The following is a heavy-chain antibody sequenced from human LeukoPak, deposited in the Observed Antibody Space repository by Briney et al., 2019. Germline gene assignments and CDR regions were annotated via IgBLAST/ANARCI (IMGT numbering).Heavy chain of an antibody. D-gene: IGHD3-10*01. CDR1: GGSFSGYY. CDR2: INHSGST. CDR3: ARGSGYLRGDY. J-gene: IGHJ4*02. V-gene: IGHV4-34*01. Sequence: SETLSLTCAVYGGSFSGYYWSWIRQPPGKGLEWIGEINHSGSTNHNPSLKSRVTISVDTSKNQFSLKLSSVTAADTAVYYCARGSGYLRGDYWGQGTLVTVSS.